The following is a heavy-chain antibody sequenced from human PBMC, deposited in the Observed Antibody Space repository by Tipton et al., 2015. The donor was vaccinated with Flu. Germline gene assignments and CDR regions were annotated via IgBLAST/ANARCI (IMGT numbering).Heavy chain of an antibody. CDR3: ARDLKWSSAYYNPFGY. Sequence: PGLVKPSETLSLTCTVSGGSISSFYWNWIRQPPGKGLEWIGYIYYSGKSNYNPSLKSRVTISIDTSKNQFSLKLTSVTAADTAVYYCARDLKWSSAYYNPFGYWGQGTLVTVSS. J-gene: IGHJ4*02. CDR1: GGSISSFY. V-gene: IGHV4-59*01. D-gene: IGHD3-22*01. CDR2: IYYSGKS.